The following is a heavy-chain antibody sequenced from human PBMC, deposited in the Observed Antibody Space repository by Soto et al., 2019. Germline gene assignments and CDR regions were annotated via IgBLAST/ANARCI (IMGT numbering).Heavy chain of an antibody. Sequence: SETLSLTCAVSGDSIRTNNWWSWVRQPSGKGLEWIGEVYENGLTNYNPSLKSRVTMSVDTSRNQFSLKLSSVTAADTAMYYCARDAAVPGESDRFDYWGQGTLVTVSS. D-gene: IGHD6-19*01. CDR2: VYENGLT. CDR1: GDSIRTNNW. V-gene: IGHV4-4*02. J-gene: IGHJ4*02. CDR3: ARDAAVPGESDRFDY.